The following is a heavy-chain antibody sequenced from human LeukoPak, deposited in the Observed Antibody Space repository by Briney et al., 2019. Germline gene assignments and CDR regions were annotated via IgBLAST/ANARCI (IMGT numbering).Heavy chain of an antibody. V-gene: IGHV4-31*03. D-gene: IGHD5-18*01. CDR2: IYYSGST. CDR3: ARWGTAMASSDY. Sequence: SETLSLTCTVSGGSISSGGYYWGWIRQHPGKGLEWIGYIYYSGSTYYNPSLKSRVTISVDTSKNQFSLKLSSVTAADTAVYYCARWGTAMASSDYWGQGTLVTVSS. J-gene: IGHJ4*02. CDR1: GGSISSGGYY.